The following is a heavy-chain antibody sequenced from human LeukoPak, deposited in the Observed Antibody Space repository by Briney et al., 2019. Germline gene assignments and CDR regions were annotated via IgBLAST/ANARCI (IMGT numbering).Heavy chain of an antibody. CDR1: GFTFSSYG. CDR2: ISYDGSNK. V-gene: IGHV3-30*18. Sequence: PGGSLRLSCAASGFTFSSYGMHWVRQAPGKGLGWVVVISYDGSNKYYADSVKGRFTISRDNSKNTLHLQMISLRAEDTAVYYCAKGDQPLLYGGAFDSWGQGTLVTVAS. D-gene: IGHD2-2*02. CDR3: AKGDQPLLYGGAFDS. J-gene: IGHJ4*02.